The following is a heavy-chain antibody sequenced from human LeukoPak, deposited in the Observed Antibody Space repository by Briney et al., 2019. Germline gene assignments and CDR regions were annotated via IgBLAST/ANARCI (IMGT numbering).Heavy chain of an antibody. J-gene: IGHJ3*02. D-gene: IGHD2/OR15-2a*01. Sequence: GGSLRLSCAASGFTFDDYAMHWVRQAPGKGLEWVSGISWNSGSIGYADSVKGRFTISRDNAKNSLSLQMNSLRAEDTAVYYCATSPLWGYAFDMWGQGTMVTVSS. V-gene: IGHV3-9*01. CDR1: GFTFDDYA. CDR3: ATSPLWGYAFDM. CDR2: ISWNSGSI.